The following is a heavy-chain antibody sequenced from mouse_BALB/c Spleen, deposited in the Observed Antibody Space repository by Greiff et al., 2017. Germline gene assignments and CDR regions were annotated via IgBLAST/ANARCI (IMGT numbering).Heavy chain of an antibody. CDR3: ARDDYYGREAY. Sequence: EVQVVESGGGLVKPGGSLKLSCAASGFTFSSYAMSWVRQSPEKRLEWVAEISSGGSYTYYPDTVTGRFTISRDNAKNTLYLEMSSLRSEDTAMYYCARDDYYGREAYWGQGTLVTVSA. CDR1: GFTFSSYA. D-gene: IGHD1-1*01. CDR2: ISSGGSYT. V-gene: IGHV5-9-4*01. J-gene: IGHJ3*01.